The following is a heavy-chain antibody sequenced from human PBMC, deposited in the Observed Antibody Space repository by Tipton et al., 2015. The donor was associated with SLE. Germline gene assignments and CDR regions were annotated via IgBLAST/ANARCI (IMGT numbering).Heavy chain of an antibody. CDR1: GFNFDNYA. Sequence: SLRLSCVASGFNFDNYAMHWVRQAPGKGLEWGSGISFNSGSTGYADSVEGRFTISRDNAKNSLFLQMNSLRAEDTALYYCAKDDSGGNSGKFDYWGQGTLVAVSS. V-gene: IGHV3-9*01. CDR2: ISFNSGST. D-gene: IGHD4-23*01. J-gene: IGHJ4*02. CDR3: AKDDSGGNSGKFDY.